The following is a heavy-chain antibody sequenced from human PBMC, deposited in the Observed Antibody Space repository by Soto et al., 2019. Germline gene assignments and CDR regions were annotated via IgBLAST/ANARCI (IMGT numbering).Heavy chain of an antibody. Sequence: TGGSLRLSCAASGFTFDDYAMHWVRQAPGKGLEWVSGISWNSGSIGYADSVKGRFTISRDNAKNSLYLQMNSLRAEDTALYYCAKDTPMDYWGQGTLVTVSS. J-gene: IGHJ4*02. CDR1: GFTFDDYA. CDR2: ISWNSGSI. V-gene: IGHV3-9*01. CDR3: AKDTPMDY.